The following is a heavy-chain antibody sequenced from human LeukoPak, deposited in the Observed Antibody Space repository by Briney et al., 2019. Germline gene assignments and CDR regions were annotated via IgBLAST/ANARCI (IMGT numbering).Heavy chain of an antibody. V-gene: IGHV3-48*03. J-gene: IGHJ6*04. CDR2: ISSSGSTI. CDR3: AELGITMIGGV. Sequence: GGSLRLSCAASGFTFSSYEISWVRQAPGKGLEWVSYISSSGSTIYYADSVKGRFTISRDNAKNSLYLQMNSLRAEDTAVYYCAELGITMIGGVWGKGTTVTVSS. D-gene: IGHD3-10*02. CDR1: GFTFSSYE.